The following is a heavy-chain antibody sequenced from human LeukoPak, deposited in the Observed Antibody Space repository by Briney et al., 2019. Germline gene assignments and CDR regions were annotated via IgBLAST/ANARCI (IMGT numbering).Heavy chain of an antibody. CDR2: INHSGST. D-gene: IGHD3-16*01. J-gene: IGHJ6*03. Sequence: MSSETLSLTCAVYGGSLSGYYWSWIRQSPGKGLEWIGEINHSGSTNYNPSLKSRVTISVDTSKNQFSLKLSSVTAADTAVYYCARETSQKGAHYMDVWGKGTTVTISS. V-gene: IGHV4-34*01. CDR3: ARETSQKGAHYMDV. CDR1: GGSLSGYY.